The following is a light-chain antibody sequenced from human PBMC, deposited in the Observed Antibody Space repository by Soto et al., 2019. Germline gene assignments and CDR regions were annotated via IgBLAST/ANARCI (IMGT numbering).Light chain of an antibody. J-gene: IGKJ4*01. CDR1: QGISSY. CDR2: AAS. CDR3: QQYYSYPLT. Sequence: AIRMTQSPSSLSASTGDRVTITCRASQGISSYLAWYQQKPGKAPKLLIYAASTLQSGVPSRFSGSGSGTGFTLTISCLQSEDFATYYCQQYYSYPLTFGGGTKVDIK. V-gene: IGKV1-8*01.